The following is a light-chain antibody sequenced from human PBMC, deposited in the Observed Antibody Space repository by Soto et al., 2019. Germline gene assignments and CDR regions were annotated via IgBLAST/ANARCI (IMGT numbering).Light chain of an antibody. CDR3: SSSAGIYHYPV. V-gene: IGLV2-8*01. Sequence: QSALTQPPSASGSPGQSVTISCTGTSSDIGGYNSVSWYQQHPGKAPRLMIYEVNKRPSGVPDRFSGSKSGYTASLTVSGLQTEDEAFYYCSSSAGIYHYPVFGGGPKVTVL. CDR2: EVN. CDR1: SSDIGGYNS. J-gene: IGLJ3*02.